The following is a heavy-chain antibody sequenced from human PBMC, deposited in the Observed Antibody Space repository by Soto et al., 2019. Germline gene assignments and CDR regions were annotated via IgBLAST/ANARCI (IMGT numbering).Heavy chain of an antibody. Sequence: SETLSLTCAVSGGSLNNYYWNWIRQPAGKGLEWIGRIYSSGSNTYNPSLKSRLTMSVDTSKNQFSLNLSSVTAADTAVYYCARASYTSTWYLDSWGQGTLVTVSS. CDR1: GGSLNNYY. V-gene: IGHV4-4*07. J-gene: IGHJ4*02. CDR2: IYSSGSN. D-gene: IGHD6-13*01. CDR3: ARASYTSTWYLDS.